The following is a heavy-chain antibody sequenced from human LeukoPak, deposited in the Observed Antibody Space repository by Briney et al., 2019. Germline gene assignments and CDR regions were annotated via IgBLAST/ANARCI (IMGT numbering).Heavy chain of an antibody. Sequence: SGGSLRLSCAASGFTFSGSAMHWVRQASGKGLEWVGRIRSKANSYATAYAASVKGRFTISRDDSKNTAYLQMNSLKTEDTAVYYCATIIVGATLGYFDYWGQGTLVTVSS. CDR3: ATIIVGATLGYFDY. CDR2: IRSKANSYAT. D-gene: IGHD1-26*01. V-gene: IGHV3-73*01. CDR1: GFTFSGSA. J-gene: IGHJ4*02.